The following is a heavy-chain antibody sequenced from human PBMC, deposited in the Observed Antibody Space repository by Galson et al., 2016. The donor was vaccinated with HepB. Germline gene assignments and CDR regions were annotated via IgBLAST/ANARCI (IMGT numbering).Heavy chain of an antibody. D-gene: IGHD2-15*01. CDR3: AKERGDCSGGTCRYHDAFDI. CDR2: LSFDGSNA. Sequence: SLRLSCAASGFIFSNYGMHWVRQAPGKGLEWVAVLSFDGSNAYYGDSVKGRFTISRDNSKNTLSLQMNSLRAEDTAVYYCAKERGDCSGGTCRYHDAFDIWGQGTMVTVSS. CDR1: GFIFSNYG. V-gene: IGHV3-30*18. J-gene: IGHJ3*02.